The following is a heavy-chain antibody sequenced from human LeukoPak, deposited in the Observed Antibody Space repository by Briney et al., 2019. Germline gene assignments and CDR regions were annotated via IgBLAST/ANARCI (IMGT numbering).Heavy chain of an antibody. V-gene: IGHV3-64*01. D-gene: IGHD2-21*02. Sequence: PGGSLRLSCAASGFTFSSYAMHWVRQAPGKGLEYVSAISSNGGSTYYANSVKGRFTISRDNSKNTLYLQMSSLRPEDTAVYYCAKGIVVVTARAFDYWGQGTLVTVSS. CDR2: ISSNGGST. CDR3: AKGIVVVTARAFDY. CDR1: GFTFSSYA. J-gene: IGHJ4*02.